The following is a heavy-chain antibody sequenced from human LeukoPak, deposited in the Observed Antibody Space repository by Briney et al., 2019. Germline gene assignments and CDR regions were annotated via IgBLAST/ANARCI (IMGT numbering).Heavy chain of an antibody. J-gene: IGHJ4*02. V-gene: IGHV3-7*03. CDR3: AKDGTWSSSSPVDY. Sequence: GGSLRLSCAASGFTFSKYWMSWVRQAPEKGLEWVANIKEDGSEKHYVDSVKGRFTISRDNSKNTLYLQMNSLRAEDTAVYYCAKDGTWSSSSPVDYWGQGTLVTVSS. CDR1: GFTFSKYW. D-gene: IGHD6-6*01. CDR2: IKEDGSEK.